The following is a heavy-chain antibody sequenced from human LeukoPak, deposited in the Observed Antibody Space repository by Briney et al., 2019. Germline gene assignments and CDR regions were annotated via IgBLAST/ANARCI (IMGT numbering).Heavy chain of an antibody. CDR2: ITWNSGSI. Sequence: GGSLRLSCVASGFTFDDYGMHWVRQTPGTGLEWVSGITWNSGSIIYADSVKGRFTISRDNAKNSLYLQMNSLRTEDTAVYYCAREYGSGSSRRRFDPWGQGTLVTVPS. V-gene: IGHV3-9*01. CDR3: AREYGSGSSRRRFDP. CDR1: GFTFDDYG. D-gene: IGHD3-10*01. J-gene: IGHJ5*02.